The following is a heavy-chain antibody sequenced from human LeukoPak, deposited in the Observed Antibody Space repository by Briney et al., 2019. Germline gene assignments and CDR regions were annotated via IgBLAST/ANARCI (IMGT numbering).Heavy chain of an antibody. CDR2: ISHSGST. V-gene: IGHV4-34*01. D-gene: IGHD5-12*01. J-gene: IGHJ4*02. CDR1: GGSFSGYY. Sequence: SETLSLTCAVYGGSFSGYYWSWIRQPPGKGLEWIGEISHSGSTNYNPSLKSRVTISVDTSKNQFSLKLSSVTAADTAVYYCAAQYSGYVRLDYWGQGTLVTASS. CDR3: AAQYSGYVRLDY.